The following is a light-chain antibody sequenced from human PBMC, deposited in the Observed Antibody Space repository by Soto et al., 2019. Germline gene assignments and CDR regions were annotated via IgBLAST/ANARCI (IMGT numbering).Light chain of an antibody. CDR1: QSINSF. CDR2: GAS. J-gene: IGKJ5*01. CDR3: QQRSNWPPIT. Sequence: EIVLTQSPATLSLSPGERATVSCRSSQSINSFLAWYQQRRGQAPRLLIHGASNRATGIPDRFSGSGSGTDFTLTISSLEPEDFAVYYCQQRSNWPPITFGQGTLLEIK. V-gene: IGKV3-11*01.